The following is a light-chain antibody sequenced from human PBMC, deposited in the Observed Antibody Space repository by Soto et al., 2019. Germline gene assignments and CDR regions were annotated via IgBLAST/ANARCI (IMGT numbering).Light chain of an antibody. CDR1: QNINRW. CDR3: QQYNHYSGLT. Sequence: DIQLTQSPSTLSASVGDRVTITCRASQNINRWLAWYQQKPGKAPKMRIYDASSLESGVPSRFSGSGSGTEFILTITSLQPDDCASYYCQQYNHYSGLTCGGGTKVE. J-gene: IGKJ4*01. V-gene: IGKV1-5*01. CDR2: DAS.